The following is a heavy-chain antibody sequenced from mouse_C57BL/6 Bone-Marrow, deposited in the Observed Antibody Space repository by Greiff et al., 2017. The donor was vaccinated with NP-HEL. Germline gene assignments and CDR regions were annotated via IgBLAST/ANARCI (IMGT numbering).Heavy chain of an antibody. CDR2: ILPGSGST. V-gene: IGHV1-9*01. J-gene: IGHJ3*01. D-gene: IGHD1-1*01. CDR3: ARWPLYYYGSSYEGFAY. Sequence: QVQLQQSGAELMKPGASVKLSCKATGYTFTGYWIEWVKQRPGHGLEWIGEILPGSGSTNYNEKFKGKATFTADTSSNTAYMQLSSLTTEDSAIYYCARWPLYYYGSSYEGFAYWGQGTLVTVSA. CDR1: GYTFTGYW.